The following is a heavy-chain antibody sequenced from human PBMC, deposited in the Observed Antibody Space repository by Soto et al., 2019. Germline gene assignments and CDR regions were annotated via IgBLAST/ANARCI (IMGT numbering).Heavy chain of an antibody. V-gene: IGHV4-30-2*01. J-gene: IGHJ6*02. CDR1: GDSISRGGYS. CDR2: IDDSGST. Sequence: TLSLTCAVSGDSISRGGYSWTWIRQPPGKALEWIGNIDDSGSTSYNPSLKSRVTMSVDTSKNQFSLRLTSVTAADTAVYFCARGSSSYYDYGMDVWGQGTTVTVSS. CDR3: ARGSSSYYDYGMDV. D-gene: IGHD6-6*01.